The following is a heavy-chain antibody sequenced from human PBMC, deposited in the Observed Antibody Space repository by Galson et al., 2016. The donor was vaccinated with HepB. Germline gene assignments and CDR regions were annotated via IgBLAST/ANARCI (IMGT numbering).Heavy chain of an antibody. CDR1: GFTFSTYA. Sequence: SLRLSCAASGFTFSTYAMSWVRQAPGKRPEWVSAISGRDSGTYHADSVKGRFTISRDNSKNTLYLQMNSLRVEDTAIYYCAKAPSPSCIGALCYELDSWGQGTLVTVSS. CDR3: AKAPSPSCIGALCYELDS. CDR2: ISGRDSGT. D-gene: IGHD2-8*02. V-gene: IGHV3-23*01. J-gene: IGHJ4*02.